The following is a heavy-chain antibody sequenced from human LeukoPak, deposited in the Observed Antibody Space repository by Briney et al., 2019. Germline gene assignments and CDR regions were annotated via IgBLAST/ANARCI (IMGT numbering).Heavy chain of an antibody. D-gene: IGHD2-2*01. V-gene: IGHV4-4*07. Sequence: PSETLSLTCTVPGDSITRYYWSWIRQPAGKGLERIGRFYDSGNTNYNPSLKSRVTMSVDTSKNQFSLDLRSVTAADTAVYYCARGPCASTSCYDFPYYYMDVWGKGTTVTVSS. CDR2: FYDSGNT. J-gene: IGHJ6*03. CDR1: GDSITRYY. CDR3: ARGPCASTSCYDFPYYYMDV.